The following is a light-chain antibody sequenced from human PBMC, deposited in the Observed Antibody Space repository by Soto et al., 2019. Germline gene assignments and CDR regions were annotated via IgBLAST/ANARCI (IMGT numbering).Light chain of an antibody. V-gene: IGKV1-5*03. J-gene: IGKJ2*01. CDR2: KAS. Sequence: DIQMTQSPSTLSASVGDRVTITCRASQSISSWLAWYQQKSGKAPKLLIYKASSLESGVPSRFSGSGSGTEFTLTISSLQPDDVATYYCQQYNSFPYTFGQGTKLEIK. CDR3: QQYNSFPYT. CDR1: QSISSW.